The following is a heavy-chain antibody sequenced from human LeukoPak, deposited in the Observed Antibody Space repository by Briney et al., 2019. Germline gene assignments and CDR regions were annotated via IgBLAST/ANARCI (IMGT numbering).Heavy chain of an antibody. J-gene: IGHJ3*02. Sequence: SETLSLTCTVSGDSISSYYWSWTRQPPGKGLEWSGYIYYSGSNNYNPSLKSRVTISVDTSKNQFSLKLSSVTAADTAVYYCARDHHYYDSSGVDAFDIWGQGTMVTVSS. CDR2: IYYSGSN. D-gene: IGHD3-22*01. CDR3: ARDHHYYDSSGVDAFDI. CDR1: GDSISSYY. V-gene: IGHV4-59*01.